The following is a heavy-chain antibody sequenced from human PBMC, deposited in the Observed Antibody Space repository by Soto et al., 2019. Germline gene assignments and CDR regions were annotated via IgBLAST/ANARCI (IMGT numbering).Heavy chain of an antibody. CDR2: IIPIFGTA. CDR1: GGTFSSYA. V-gene: IGHV1-69*06. Sequence: AVKCSFKASGGTFSSYAISWVRQAPGQGLDCMGGIIPIFGTANYAQKFQVRVTITADKSTSTAYMELSSLRSEDTDVYYCARADRTHRECYSHYYYYGMDVWSQGTTVTVS. J-gene: IGHJ6*02. D-gene: IGHD2-8*01. CDR3: ARADRTHRECYSHYYYYGMDV.